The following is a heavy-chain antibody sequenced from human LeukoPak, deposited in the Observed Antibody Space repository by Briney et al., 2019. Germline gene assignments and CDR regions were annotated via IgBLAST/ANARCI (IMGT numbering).Heavy chain of an antibody. CDR3: ARVAKERVGGVYYFDY. D-gene: IGHD1-1*01. Sequence: PGGSLRLSCAASGFTFCDYEMHWVRQATGKSLEGVSAIGTAGDTYDTASVKGRFTISRENAKNSLYLQMNSLRAGDTAVYYCARVAKERVGGVYYFDYWGQGTLVTVSS. J-gene: IGHJ4*02. CDR2: IGTAGDT. V-gene: IGHV3-13*01. CDR1: GFTFCDYE.